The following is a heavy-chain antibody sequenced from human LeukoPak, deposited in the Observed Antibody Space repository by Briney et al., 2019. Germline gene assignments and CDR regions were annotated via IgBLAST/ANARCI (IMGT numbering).Heavy chain of an antibody. J-gene: IGHJ6*02. CDR1: GFTFSSYW. CDR3: ARDRAYCSSTSCYYYYGMDV. D-gene: IGHD2-2*01. CDR2: IKQDGSEK. Sequence: GGSLRLSCAASGFTFSSYWMSWVRQAPGKGLGWVANIKQDGSEKYYVDSVKGRFTISRDNAKNSLYLQMNSLRAEDTAVYYCARDRAYCSSTSCYYYYGMDVWGQGTTVTVSS. V-gene: IGHV3-7*01.